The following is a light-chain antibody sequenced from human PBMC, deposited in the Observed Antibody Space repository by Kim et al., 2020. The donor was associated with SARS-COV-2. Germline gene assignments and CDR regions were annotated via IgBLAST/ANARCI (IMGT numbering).Light chain of an antibody. J-gene: IGKJ2*01. CDR3: QQYKDWTPMYT. CDR1: QNVDIN. Sequence: EIVMTQSPATLSVSPGERATLSCRASQNVDINLAWYQQKPGQPPRLLIYGAFTRATGVPARFSGSGSGIEFTLTISSLQSEDLAVYYCQQYKDWTPMYTFGQGTKLEI. V-gene: IGKV3-15*01. CDR2: GAF.